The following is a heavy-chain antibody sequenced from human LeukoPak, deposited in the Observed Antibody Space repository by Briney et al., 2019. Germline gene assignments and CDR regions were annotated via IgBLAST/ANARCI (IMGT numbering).Heavy chain of an antibody. J-gene: IGHJ4*02. CDR3: ARDLGITTGTTYFDY. D-gene: IGHD1-7*01. Sequence: GASVKVSCKASGYTFTGYYVHWVRQAPGQGLEWMGWINPNSGGTNYAQKFQGRVTMTRDTSISTAYMELSRLRSDDTAVYYCARDLGITTGTTYFDYWGQGTLVTVSS. V-gene: IGHV1-2*02. CDR1: GYTFTGYY. CDR2: INPNSGGT.